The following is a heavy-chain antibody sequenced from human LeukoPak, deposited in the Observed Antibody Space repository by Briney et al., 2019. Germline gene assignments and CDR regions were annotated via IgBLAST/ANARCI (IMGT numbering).Heavy chain of an antibody. CDR3: ARSLEQIGGWSDP. CDR2: INPNSGGT. CDR1: GYTFTGYY. D-gene: IGHD1/OR15-1a*01. J-gene: IGHJ5*02. V-gene: IGHV1-2*02. Sequence: GASVKVSCKASGYTFTGYYMHWVRQAPGQGLEWMGWINPNSGGTNYAQKFQGRVTMTRDTSISTAYMELSRLRSDDTAVYYCARSLEQIGGWSDPWGQGPRVTVPS.